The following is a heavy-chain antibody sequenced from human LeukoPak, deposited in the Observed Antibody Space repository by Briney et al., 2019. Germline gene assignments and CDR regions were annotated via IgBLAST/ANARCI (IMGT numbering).Heavy chain of an antibody. V-gene: IGHV1-69*05. CDR1: RGTFTSYA. CDR3: ARDGRSGSYYRLDY. CDR2: ILPIFGTA. J-gene: IGHJ4*02. Sequence: SVKVSCKASRGTFTSYAISWVRQAPGQGLEWMGGILPIFGTAHYAQKFQGRVTITTDESTSTAYVELSSLRSEDTAVYYCARDGRSGSYYRLDYWGQGTLVTVSS. D-gene: IGHD1-26*01.